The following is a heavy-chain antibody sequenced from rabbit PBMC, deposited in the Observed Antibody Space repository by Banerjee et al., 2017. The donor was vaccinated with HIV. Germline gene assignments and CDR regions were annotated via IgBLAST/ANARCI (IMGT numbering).Heavy chain of an antibody. CDR3: ARNFDL. J-gene: IGHJ4*01. Sequence: QSLEESGGDLVKPGASLTLTCTASGFTLSSGYDMCWVRQAPGKGLEWIACINAVTGKAVYASWAKGRFTFSKTSSTTVTLQMTSLTAADTATYFCARNFDLWGPGTLVTVS. CDR1: GFTLSSGYD. V-gene: IGHV1S40*01. CDR2: INAVTGKA.